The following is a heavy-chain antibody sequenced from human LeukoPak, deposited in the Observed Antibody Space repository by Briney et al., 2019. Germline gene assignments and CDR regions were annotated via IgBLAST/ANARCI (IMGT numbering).Heavy chain of an antibody. J-gene: IGHJ4*02. V-gene: IGHV3-30*02. Sequence: PGGSLRLSCAASGFDFDDYAMHWVRQAPGKGLEWLAYIRYDGSSKYYADFVKGRFTISRDYSKNTLYLHMNSLRAEDTAVYYCARDQAGSGHYADYWGQGTLVTVSS. D-gene: IGHD3-10*01. CDR2: IRYDGSSK. CDR3: ARDQAGSGHYADY. CDR1: GFDFDDYA.